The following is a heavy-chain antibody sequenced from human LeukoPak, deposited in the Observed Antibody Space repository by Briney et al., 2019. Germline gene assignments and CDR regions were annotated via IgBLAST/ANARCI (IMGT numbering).Heavy chain of an antibody. Sequence: PGGSLRLSCAASGFTFSLFAMHWVRQAPGKGLEWVAFIRYDGSNKYYADSVKGRFTISRDNSKNTLYLQMNSLRAEDTAVYYCAKDRFRYCSGGSCPVDYWGQGTLVTVSS. D-gene: IGHD2-15*01. CDR2: IRYDGSNK. CDR1: GFTFSLFA. J-gene: IGHJ4*02. V-gene: IGHV3-30*02. CDR3: AKDRFRYCSGGSCPVDY.